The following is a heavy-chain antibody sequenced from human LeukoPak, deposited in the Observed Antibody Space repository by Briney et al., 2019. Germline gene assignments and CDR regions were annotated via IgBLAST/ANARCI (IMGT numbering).Heavy chain of an antibody. CDR2: INPNSGDT. J-gene: IGHJ3*02. CDR1: GYTFSDYY. Sequence: ASVKVSCKTSGYTFSDYYIHWIRQAPGQGLEWVGWINPNSGDTDYAQKLQGRVTVTRDTSISTPYMALSRLRSDDTAVYYCARGGDYYDSSGYYDDVFDIWGEGTMVTVSS. D-gene: IGHD3-22*01. CDR3: ARGGDYYDSSGYYDDVFDI. V-gene: IGHV1-2*02.